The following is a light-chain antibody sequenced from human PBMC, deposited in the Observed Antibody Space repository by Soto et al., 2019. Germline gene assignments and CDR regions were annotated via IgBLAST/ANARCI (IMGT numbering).Light chain of an antibody. CDR3: QQYNNWPRT. V-gene: IGKV3-15*01. J-gene: IGKJ1*01. CDR2: GAT. CDR1: QSVSIL. Sequence: EIVITQSPATLSVSPGERATLSCRASQSVSILLAWYPQTPGQAPRLLIHGATTRETGILARFSGSGAGTECTRTISSLQSEDFAVDSCQQYNNWPRTFGQGTKVDIK.